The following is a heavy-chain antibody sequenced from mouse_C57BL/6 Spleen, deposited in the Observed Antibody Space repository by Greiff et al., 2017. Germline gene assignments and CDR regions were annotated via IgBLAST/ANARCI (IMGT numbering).Heavy chain of an antibody. V-gene: IGHV1-52*01. CDR1: GYTFTSYW. CDR3: ARWNDGYHTVDY. Sequence: QVQLQQPGAELVRPGSSVKLSCKASGYTFTSYWMHWVKQRPIQGLEWIGNIDPSDSETHYNQKFKYKATLTVDKSSSTAYMQLSSLTSEDSAVYYCARWNDGYHTVDYWGQGTTLTVSS. CDR2: IDPSDSET. D-gene: IGHD2-3*01. J-gene: IGHJ2*01.